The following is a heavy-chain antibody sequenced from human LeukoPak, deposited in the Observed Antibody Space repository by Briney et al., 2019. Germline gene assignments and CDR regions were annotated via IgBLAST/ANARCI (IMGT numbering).Heavy chain of an antibody. Sequence: PSQTLSLTCTVSGGSISSGSYYWGWIRQPPGKGLEWIGYIYYSGSTNYNPSLKSRVTISVDTSKNQFSLKLSSVTAADTAVYYRARVQIAAAGDNWFDPWGQGTLVTVSS. CDR2: IYYSGST. J-gene: IGHJ5*02. V-gene: IGHV4-61*01. D-gene: IGHD6-13*01. CDR1: GGSISSGSYY. CDR3: ARVQIAAAGDNWFDP.